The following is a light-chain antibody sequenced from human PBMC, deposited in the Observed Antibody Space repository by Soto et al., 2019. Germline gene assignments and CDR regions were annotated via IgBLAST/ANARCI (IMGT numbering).Light chain of an antibody. CDR3: QSYDSSLSARYV. CDR1: SSNIGAGYD. CDR2: GNS. J-gene: IGLJ1*01. Sequence: QSVLTQLPSVSGAPGQRVTISCTGSSSNIGAGYDVHWYQQLPGTAPKLLIYGNSNRPSGVPDRFSGSKSGTSASLAITGLQAEDEADYYCQSYDSSLSARYVFGTGTKLTVL. V-gene: IGLV1-40*01.